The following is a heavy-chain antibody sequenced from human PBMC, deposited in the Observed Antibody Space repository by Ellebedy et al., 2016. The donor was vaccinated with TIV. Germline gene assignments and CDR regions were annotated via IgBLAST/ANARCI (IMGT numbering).Heavy chain of an antibody. CDR2: INPTDSDI. V-gene: IGHV5-10-1*01. D-gene: IGHD3/OR15-3a*01. CDR3: ARQGPWTVDY. Sequence: GESLKISCKGSGYSFTSYWIIWVRQTPGKGLEWIGRINPTDSDINYRPSFQGHVTISADWSISTAFLQWSSLKASDTAMYYCARQGPWTVDYWGQGTPVTVSS. CDR1: GYSFTSYW. J-gene: IGHJ4*02.